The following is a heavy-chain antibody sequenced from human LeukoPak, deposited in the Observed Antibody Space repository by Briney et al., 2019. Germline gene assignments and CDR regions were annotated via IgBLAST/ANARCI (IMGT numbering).Heavy chain of an antibody. CDR3: ARGGARLRLGYCSGGSCYPIY. D-gene: IGHD2-15*01. CDR1: GGSISSSNW. Sequence: PSETLSLTCAVSGGSISSSNWYSWVRQPPEKGLEWIGEIYHSGSTNYNPSLKSRVIISVDTSKNQFSLKLSSVTAADTAVYYCARGGARLRLGYCSGGSCYPIYWGQGTLVTVSS. CDR2: IYHSGST. V-gene: IGHV4-4*02. J-gene: IGHJ4*02.